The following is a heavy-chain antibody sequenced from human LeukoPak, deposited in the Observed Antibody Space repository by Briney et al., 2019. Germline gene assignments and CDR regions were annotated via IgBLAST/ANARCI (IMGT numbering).Heavy chain of an antibody. Sequence: ASVKVSCKVSGYTLTELSVHWVRQAPGQGLEWMGIINPSGGSTSYAQRFQGRVTMTRDTSTSTVYMELSSLRSEDTAVYYCAREGVATISEYYYYYYMDVWGKGTTVTVSS. J-gene: IGHJ6*03. D-gene: IGHD5-12*01. CDR3: AREGVATISEYYYYYYMDV. CDR2: INPSGGST. CDR1: GYTLTELS. V-gene: IGHV1-46*01.